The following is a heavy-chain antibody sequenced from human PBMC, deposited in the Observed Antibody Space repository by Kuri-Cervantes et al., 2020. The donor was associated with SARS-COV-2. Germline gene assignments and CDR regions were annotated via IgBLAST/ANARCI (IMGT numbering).Heavy chain of an antibody. D-gene: IGHD3-3*01. CDR2: INHSGTT. V-gene: IGHV4-34*01. Sequence: SETLSLTCAVYGGSFSGYYWSWIRQPPVKGLEWIGEINHSGTTYYNPSLKSRVTIYLDTSKNQLSLNLNSVTAADTAVFYCARHAPSILRFLQWTQPANNFDYWGQGTLVTVSS. J-gene: IGHJ4*02. CDR1: GGSFSGYY. CDR3: ARHAPSILRFLQWTQPANNFDY.